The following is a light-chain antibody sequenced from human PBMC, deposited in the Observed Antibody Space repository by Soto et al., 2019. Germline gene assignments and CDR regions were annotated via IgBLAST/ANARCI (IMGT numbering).Light chain of an antibody. Sequence: EMVMTQSPATLSVSPGERVTLSCRASERVHSNLAWYQQKPGQGPSLLIYYASTRVTGVPDRFSGSGSGTEFTLTISSLQSEDVGVYYCQHYSNWPPTFGPGTKVEIK. CDR2: YAS. CDR3: QHYSNWPPT. CDR1: ERVHSN. J-gene: IGKJ3*01. V-gene: IGKV3-15*01.